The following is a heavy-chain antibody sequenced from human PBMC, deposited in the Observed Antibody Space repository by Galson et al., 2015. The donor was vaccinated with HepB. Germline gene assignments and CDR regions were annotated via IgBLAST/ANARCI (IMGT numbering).Heavy chain of an antibody. CDR3: AGGAPVTAGFLRPFDY. Sequence: SLRLSCAASGFTFSSYAMHWVRQAPGKGLEWVAVMSYDGSNKYYADSVKGRFTISRDNSKNTLYLQMNSLRAEDTAVYYCAGGAPVTAGFLRPFDYWGQGTLVTVSS. CDR2: MSYDGSNK. V-gene: IGHV3-30*04. D-gene: IGHD2-21*02. CDR1: GFTFSSYA. J-gene: IGHJ4*02.